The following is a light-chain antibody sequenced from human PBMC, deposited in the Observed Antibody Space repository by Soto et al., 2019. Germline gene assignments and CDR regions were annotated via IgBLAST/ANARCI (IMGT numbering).Light chain of an antibody. Sequence: DIVLTQSPGTLSLSPGERATLSCRASQSVSSSYLAWYQQKPGQAPRLLIYGASNRATGIPDRFSGSGSGTDFTLTISRLEPEEFAAYYCQQFGNSPPLTFGGGTKVDIK. CDR3: QQFGNSPPLT. CDR2: GAS. J-gene: IGKJ4*01. CDR1: QSVSSSY. V-gene: IGKV3-20*01.